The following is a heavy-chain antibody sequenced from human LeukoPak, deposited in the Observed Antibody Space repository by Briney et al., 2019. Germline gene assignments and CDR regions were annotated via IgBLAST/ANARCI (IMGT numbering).Heavy chain of an antibody. CDR3: ARPRYFDWFNPTRFDY. CDR1: GGSISSSSYY. V-gene: IGHV4-39*01. D-gene: IGHD3-9*01. J-gene: IGHJ4*02. CDR2: IYYSGST. Sequence: PSETLSLTCTVSGGSISSSSYYWGWIRQPPGEGLEWIGSIYYSGSTYYNPSLKSRVTISVDTSKNQFSLKLSSVTAADTAVYYCARPRYFDWFNPTRFDYWGQGTLVTVSS.